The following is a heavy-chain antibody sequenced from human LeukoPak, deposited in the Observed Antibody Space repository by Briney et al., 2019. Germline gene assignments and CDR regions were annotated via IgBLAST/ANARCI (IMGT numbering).Heavy chain of an antibody. J-gene: IGHJ4*02. D-gene: IGHD6-13*01. CDR1: GYTFTGYY. V-gene: IGHV1-2*02. CDR2: INPNSGGT. CDR3: ARAHSSSWTFDY. Sequence: ASVKVSCKASGYTFTGYYMHWVRQAPGQGLEWMGWINPNSGGTNYAQKFQGRVTMTRDTSISTAYMELSRLRSGDTAVYYCARAHSSSWTFDYWGQGTLVTVSS.